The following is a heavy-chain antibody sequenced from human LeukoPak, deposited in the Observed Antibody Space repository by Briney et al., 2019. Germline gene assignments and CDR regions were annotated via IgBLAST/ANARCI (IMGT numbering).Heavy chain of an antibody. J-gene: IGHJ5*02. D-gene: IGHD1-14*01. V-gene: IGHV1-18*01. CDR2: ISAYNGNT. CDR3: ARDIKRSRARWENLGFDP. Sequence: ASVKVSCKASGYTSTSYGISWVRQAPGQGLEWMGWISAYNGNTNYAQKLQGRVTMTTDTSTSTAYMELRSLRSDDTAVYYCARDIKRSRARWENLGFDPWGQGTLVTVSS. CDR1: GYTSTSYG.